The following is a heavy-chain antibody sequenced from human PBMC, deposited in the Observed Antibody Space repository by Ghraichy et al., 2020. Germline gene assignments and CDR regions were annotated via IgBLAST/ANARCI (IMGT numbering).Heavy chain of an antibody. J-gene: IGHJ6*03. CDR1: GGSLSNSH. CDR2: IYNTEST. CDR3: ARVIYYYYLDV. D-gene: IGHD3-10*01. Sequence: SETLSLTCSVSGGSLSNSHCSWIRQTPGRGLEWIGYIYNTESTNYHPSLKSRVAISVDTSKNEFSLRLSSVTAADTAVYYCARVIYYYYLDVWGTGTTVIVSS. V-gene: IGHV4-59*12.